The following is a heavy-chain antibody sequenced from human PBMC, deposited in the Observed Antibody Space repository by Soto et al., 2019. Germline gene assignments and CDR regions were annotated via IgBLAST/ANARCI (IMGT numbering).Heavy chain of an antibody. CDR3: ARHFDVNPSLDYDYFEL. D-gene: IGHD3-16*01. V-gene: IGHV4-4*07. CDR2: LYSSGRA. Sequence: QVQLQESGPGLVKTSETLSLTCTVSGVSISPYYWTWIRQPAGKGLEWIGHLYSSGRATYNPSLKSRVTMSVFRDHYSLTLKSVTAADTAGYYCARHFDVNPSLDYDYFELGGRGPLVTVSS. CDR1: GVSISPYY. J-gene: IGHJ2*01.